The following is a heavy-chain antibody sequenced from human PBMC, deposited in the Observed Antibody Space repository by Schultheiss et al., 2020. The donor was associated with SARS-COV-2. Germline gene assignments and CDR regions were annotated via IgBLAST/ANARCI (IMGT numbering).Heavy chain of an antibody. V-gene: IGHV3-64*04. CDR1: GFTFSSYA. CDR3: ARDLVVVTAPTYYFDY. D-gene: IGHD2-21*02. J-gene: IGHJ4*02. Sequence: GGSLRLSCAASGFTFSSYAMHWVRQAPGKGLEYVSAISSSGDSTYYADSVKGRFTISRDNSKNTLYLQMNSLRAEDTAVYYCARDLVVVTAPTYYFDYWGQGTLVTVSS. CDR2: ISSSGDST.